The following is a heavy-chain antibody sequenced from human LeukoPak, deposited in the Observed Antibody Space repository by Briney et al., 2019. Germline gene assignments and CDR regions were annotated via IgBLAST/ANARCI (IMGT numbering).Heavy chain of an antibody. V-gene: IGHV3-69-1*01. CDR3: ARDLPGSSWHALDS. J-gene: IGHJ5*01. CDR2: ISGTGSV. Sequence: GGSLRLSCAASGFSLSTFNMNWVRRAPGKGLEWVSCISGTGSVYYAASVRGRFTISRDNAGNSLFLQLNSLRTEDTAVYFCARDLPGSSWHALDSWGQGTLVTVSS. CDR1: GFSLSTFN. D-gene: IGHD6-13*01.